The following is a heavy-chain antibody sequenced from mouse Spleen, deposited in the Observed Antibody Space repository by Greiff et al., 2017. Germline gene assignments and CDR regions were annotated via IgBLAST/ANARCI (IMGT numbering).Heavy chain of an antibody. CDR1: GFTFNTYA. CDR2: IRSKSSNYAT. D-gene: IGHD1-1*01. J-gene: IGHJ1*01. V-gene: IGHV10-3*01. Sequence: EVQLVESGGGLVQPKGSLKLSCAASGFTFNTYAMHWVRQAPGKGLEWVARIRSKSSNYATYYADSVKDRFTISRDDSQSMLYLQMNNLKTEDTAMYYCVRDVLQKGYWYFDVWGAGTTVTVSS. CDR3: VRDVLQKGYWYFDV.